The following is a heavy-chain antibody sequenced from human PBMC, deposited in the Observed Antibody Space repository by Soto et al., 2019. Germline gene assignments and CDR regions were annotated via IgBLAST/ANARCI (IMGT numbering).Heavy chain of an antibody. CDR2: IWYDGSNK. CDR3: ARDLIGIEQQGNNAFNY. D-gene: IGHD1-20*01. V-gene: IGHV3-33*01. CDR1: GFTFSSYG. Sequence: GGSLRLACAASGFTFSSYGMHWVRQAPGKGLEWVAVIWYDGSNKYYADSVKGRFTISRDNSKNTLYLQMKSLRAEDTVVYYCARDLIGIEQQGNNAFNYGGKEPRVTVSS. J-gene: IGHJ4*02.